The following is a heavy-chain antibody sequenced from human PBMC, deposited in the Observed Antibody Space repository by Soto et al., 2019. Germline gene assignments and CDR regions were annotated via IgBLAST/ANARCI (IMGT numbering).Heavy chain of an antibody. D-gene: IGHD6-13*01. Sequence: SVKVSCKASGGTFSSYAISWVRQAPGQGLEWMGGIIPIFGTVNYTQKFQGRVTITADKSTSTACMELSSLRSEDTAVYYCARGQQLVLGMDVWGQGTTVTVSS. CDR1: GGTFSSYA. CDR2: IIPIFGTV. J-gene: IGHJ6*02. V-gene: IGHV1-69*06. CDR3: ARGQQLVLGMDV.